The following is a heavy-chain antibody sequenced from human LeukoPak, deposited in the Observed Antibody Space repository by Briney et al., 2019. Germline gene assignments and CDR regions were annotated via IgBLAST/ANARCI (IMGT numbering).Heavy chain of an antibody. V-gene: IGHV1-69*06. CDR2: IIPIFGTA. Sequence: GASVKVSCKASGGTFSSYAISWVRQAPGQGLEWMGGIIPIFGTANYAQKFQGRVTITADKSTSTAYMELSSLRSEDTAVYYCAREWGRGYSYGSSYYFDYWGQGTLVTVSS. CDR3: AREWGRGYSYGSSYYFDY. J-gene: IGHJ4*02. CDR1: GGTFSSYA. D-gene: IGHD5-18*01.